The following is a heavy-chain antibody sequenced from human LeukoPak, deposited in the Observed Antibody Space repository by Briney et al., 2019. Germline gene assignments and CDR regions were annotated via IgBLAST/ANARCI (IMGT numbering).Heavy chain of an antibody. Sequence: GGSLRLSCAASGFTFSNFGMHWVRQAPGKGLEWVAVIWYDGSNKYYADSVTGRFTISRDNSKNTLYLQMNSLRAEDTAVYYCAKPRHPGIVVVIPFDYWGQGTLVTVSS. CDR1: GFTFSNFG. J-gene: IGHJ4*02. V-gene: IGHV3-30*02. CDR2: IWYDGSNK. D-gene: IGHD3-22*01. CDR3: AKPRHPGIVVVIPFDY.